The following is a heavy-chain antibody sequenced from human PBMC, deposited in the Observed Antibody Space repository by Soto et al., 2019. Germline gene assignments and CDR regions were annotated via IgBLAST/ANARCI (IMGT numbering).Heavy chain of an antibody. V-gene: IGHV4-39*01. Sequence: QLQLQESGPGLVKPSETLSLTCTVSGGSISSSSYYWGWIRQPPGKGLEWIGSIYYSGSTYYNPSLKSRGTISVDTSKNQFSLKRSSVTAADTAVYYCARLRSGSYYTPEYFQHWGQGTLVTVSS. CDR2: IYYSGST. CDR3: ARLRSGSYYTPEYFQH. D-gene: IGHD1-26*01. CDR1: GGSISSSSYY. J-gene: IGHJ1*01.